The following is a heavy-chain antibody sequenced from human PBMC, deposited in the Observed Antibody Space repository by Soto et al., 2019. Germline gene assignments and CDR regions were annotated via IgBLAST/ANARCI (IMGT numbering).Heavy chain of an antibody. Sequence: QVQLVQSGAEVKKPGSSVKVSYKASGGTFSSYAISWVRQAPGQGLEWMGGIIPIFGTANYAQKFQGRVTITADESTSTAYMELSSLRSEDTAVYYCARVLGGGVVAATRFSSNGMDVWGQGTTVTVSS. V-gene: IGHV1-69*12. CDR3: ARVLGGGVVAATRFSSNGMDV. CDR1: GGTFSSYA. J-gene: IGHJ6*02. D-gene: IGHD2-15*01. CDR2: IIPIFGTA.